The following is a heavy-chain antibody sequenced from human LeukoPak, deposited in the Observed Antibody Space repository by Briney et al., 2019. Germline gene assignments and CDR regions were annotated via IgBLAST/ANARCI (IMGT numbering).Heavy chain of an antibody. Sequence: PGASVKVSCKASGYTFTSNYIHWVRQAPGQGLEWMGMIYPRDGSTSYAQKFQGRVTVTRDTSTSTVHMELSGLRSEDTAVYYCARDQEGFDYWGQGILVTVSS. CDR3: ARDQEGFDY. J-gene: IGHJ4*02. CDR2: IYPRDGST. CDR1: GYTFTSNY. V-gene: IGHV1-46*01.